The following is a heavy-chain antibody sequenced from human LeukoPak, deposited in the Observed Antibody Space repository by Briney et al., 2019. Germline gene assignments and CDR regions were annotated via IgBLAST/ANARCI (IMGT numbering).Heavy chain of an antibody. D-gene: IGHD3-16*02. CDR1: GGSISSGSYY. CDR3: ARERYMITFGGVIENWFDP. Sequence: SQTLSLTCTVSGGSISSGSYYWSWIRQPAGKGLEWIGRIYTSGSTNYNPSLKSRVTISVDTSKNQFSLKLSSVTAADTAVCYCARERYMITFGGVIENWFDPWGQGTLVTVSS. V-gene: IGHV4-61*02. J-gene: IGHJ5*02. CDR2: IYTSGST.